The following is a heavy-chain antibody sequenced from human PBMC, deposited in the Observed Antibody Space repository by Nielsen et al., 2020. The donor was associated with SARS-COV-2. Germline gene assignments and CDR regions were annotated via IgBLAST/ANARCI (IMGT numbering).Heavy chain of an antibody. Sequence: SLKISCAASGFTFDDYAMYWVRQAPGKGLEWVSGISWNSGSIGYADSVKGRFTISRDNAKNSLYLQMNSLRAEDTALYYCANLEVATDYWGQGTLVTVSS. V-gene: IGHV3-9*01. CDR2: ISWNSGSI. D-gene: IGHD5-12*01. CDR1: GFTFDDYA. CDR3: ANLEVATDY. J-gene: IGHJ4*02.